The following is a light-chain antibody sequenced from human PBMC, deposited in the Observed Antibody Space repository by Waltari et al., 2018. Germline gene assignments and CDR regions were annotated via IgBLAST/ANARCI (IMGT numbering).Light chain of an antibody. CDR3: QQYDTSPGT. Sequence: DIVLTQSPSTLSLSAGDAATLSCRASQSPSVAYLAWYQHKSGQAPRLLIYGASYRATGIPDRCSGSGSGTDFTLTITRLEPDDFAVYYCQQYDTSPGTFGQGTKLEI. CDR1: QSPSVAY. CDR2: GAS. V-gene: IGKV3-20*01. J-gene: IGKJ2*01.